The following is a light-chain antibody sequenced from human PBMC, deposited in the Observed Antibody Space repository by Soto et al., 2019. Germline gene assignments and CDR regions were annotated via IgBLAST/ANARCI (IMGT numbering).Light chain of an antibody. CDR2: GAS. CDR1: QSVSSSY. V-gene: IGKV3-20*01. Sequence: EIVLTQSPGTLSLSPGERATLSCRASQSVSSSYLAWYQQKPGQAPRLLIYGASSRATGIPDRFSGSGSGTDFTLPISRLEPEDFAGYYGHQYGSSPYTFGQGTKLEIK. CDR3: HQYGSSPYT. J-gene: IGKJ2*01.